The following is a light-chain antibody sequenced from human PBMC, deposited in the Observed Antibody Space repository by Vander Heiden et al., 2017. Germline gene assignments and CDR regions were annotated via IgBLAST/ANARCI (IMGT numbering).Light chain of an antibody. V-gene: IGKV3-15*01. Sequence: EIVMTQSPATLSVSPGERATISCRASQSVSSNYAWYQQKPGQAPRLLIYGASTRATGIPARFSGSGSGTEFTLTISSLQSEDFAVYYCQQYNNWPSYTFGQGTKLEIK. J-gene: IGKJ2*01. CDR3: QQYNNWPSYT. CDR2: GAS. CDR1: QSVSSN.